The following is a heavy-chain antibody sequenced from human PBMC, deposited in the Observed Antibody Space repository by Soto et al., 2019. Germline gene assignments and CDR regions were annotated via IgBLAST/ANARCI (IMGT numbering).Heavy chain of an antibody. D-gene: IGHD2-8*01. CDR3: ARGKCTNGVCYSVYWFDP. J-gene: IGHJ5*02. Sequence: ASFKVPWKAACYNFTGFGIRWVRQATGQRLEWMGWISAYNGNTNYAQKLQGRVTMTTNTSTSTAYMELRSLRSDDTAVYYCARGKCTNGVCYSVYWFDPWGQGTLVPVSS. CDR2: ISAYNGNT. V-gene: IGHV1-18*01. CDR1: CYNFTGFG.